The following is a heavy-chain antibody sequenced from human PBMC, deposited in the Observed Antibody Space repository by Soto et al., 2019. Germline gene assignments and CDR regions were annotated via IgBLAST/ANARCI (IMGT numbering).Heavy chain of an antibody. D-gene: IGHD3-16*01. J-gene: IGHJ5*01. CDR1: GDSISXXXXX. Sequence: TLXXTCTVSGDSISXXXXXWSWIRQAPGKGLELIGYVYYRGSIYYTPSFESRVSISIDTSKNQFSLRLTSVTAADSAVYFCARVTFXPNWFDSWGQGILVTVSS. CDR2: VYYRGSI. CDR3: ARVTFXPNWFDS. V-gene: IGHV4-30-4*01.